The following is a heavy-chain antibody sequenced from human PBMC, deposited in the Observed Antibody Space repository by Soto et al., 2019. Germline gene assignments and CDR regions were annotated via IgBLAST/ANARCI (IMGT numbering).Heavy chain of an antibody. CDR2: IIPIFGTA. CDR1: GGTFSSYA. CDR3: ARVSRPLRYFDWAVFDAFDI. V-gene: IGHV1-69*13. Sequence: SVKVSCKASGGTFSSYAISWVRQAPGQGLEWMGGIIPIFGTANYAQKFQGRVTITADESTGTAYMELSSLRSEDTAVYYCARVSRPLRYFDWAVFDAFDIWGQGTMVTVSS. D-gene: IGHD3-9*01. J-gene: IGHJ3*02.